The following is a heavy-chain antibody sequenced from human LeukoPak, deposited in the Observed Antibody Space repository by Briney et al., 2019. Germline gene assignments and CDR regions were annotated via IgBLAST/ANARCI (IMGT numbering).Heavy chain of an antibody. V-gene: IGHV3-20*04. CDR2: INWNGAYT. D-gene: IGHD4-23*01. CDR3: ARIAYDYGSNSYFDY. CDR1: GFTFSSYW. Sequence: GGSLRLSCAASGFTFSSYWMHWVRQGPGKGLEWVSGINWNGAYTGYADSVKGRFTISRDNAKNSLYLQMNSLRVEDTALYYCARIAYDYGSNSYFDYWGQGALVTVSS. J-gene: IGHJ4*02.